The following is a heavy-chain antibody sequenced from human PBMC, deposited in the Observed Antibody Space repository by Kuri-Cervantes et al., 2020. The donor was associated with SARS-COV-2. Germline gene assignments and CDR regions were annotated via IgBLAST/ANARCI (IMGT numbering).Heavy chain of an antibody. J-gene: IGHJ5*02. CDR1: GFTFSDYY. CDR3: AKDIREQLVGGVGWFDP. V-gene: IGHV3-11*01. Sequence: GGSLRLSCAASGFTFSDYYMSWIRQAPGKGLEWVSYISSSGSTIYYADSVKGQFTISRDNAKNSLYLQMNSLRAEDTALYYCAKDIREQLVGGVGWFDPWGQGTLVTVSS. D-gene: IGHD6-6*01. CDR2: ISSSGSTI.